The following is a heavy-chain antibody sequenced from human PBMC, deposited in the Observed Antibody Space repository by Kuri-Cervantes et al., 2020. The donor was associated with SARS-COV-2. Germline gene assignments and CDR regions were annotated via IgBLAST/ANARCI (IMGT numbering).Heavy chain of an antibody. D-gene: IGHD2-2*01. V-gene: IGHV1-18*01. J-gene: IGHJ4*02. CDR1: GYTFTSYG. Sequence: ASVKVSCKASGYTFTSYGISWVRQAPGRGLEWVGWISTYNGNTNYAQILQGRISLTTDTSTSTAYMELRSLRSEDTAVYYCARVGSERYCSSTSCSLNYYFDYWGQGTLVTVSS. CDR3: ARVGSERYCSSTSCSLNYYFDY. CDR2: ISTYNGNT.